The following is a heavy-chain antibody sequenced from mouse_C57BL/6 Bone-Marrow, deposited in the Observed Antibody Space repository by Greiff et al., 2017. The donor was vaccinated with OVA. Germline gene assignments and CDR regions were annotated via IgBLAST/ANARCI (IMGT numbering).Heavy chain of an antibody. CDR3: ARETTPVGGYFDV. CDR1: GYTFTSYG. Sequence: QVQLQQSGAELARPGASVKLSCKASGYTFTSYGISWVKQRTGQGLEWIGEIYPRSGNTYYNEKFKGKATLTADKSSSTAYMELRSLTSEDSAVYFCARETTPVGGYFDVWGTGTTVTVSS. D-gene: IGHD1-1*01. CDR2: IYPRSGNT. J-gene: IGHJ1*03. V-gene: IGHV1-81*01.